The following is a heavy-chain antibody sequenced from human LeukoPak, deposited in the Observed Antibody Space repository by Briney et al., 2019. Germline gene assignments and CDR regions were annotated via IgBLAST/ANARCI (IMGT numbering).Heavy chain of an antibody. Sequence: PSETLSLTCTVSGGSIRDTTYYWGWIRQPPGKGLEWIGSIYYSGNTYYNPSLMSRVTISVDTSKNQFSLNLSSVTAADTAVYYCARREQHLSNYFDYWGQGTLVTVSS. J-gene: IGHJ4*02. CDR2: IYYSGNT. CDR1: GGSIRDTTYY. D-gene: IGHD6-13*01. CDR3: ARREQHLSNYFDY. V-gene: IGHV4-39*07.